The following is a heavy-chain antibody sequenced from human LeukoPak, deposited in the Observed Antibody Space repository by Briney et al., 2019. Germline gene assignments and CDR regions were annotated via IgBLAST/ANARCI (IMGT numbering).Heavy chain of an antibody. CDR2: INHSGST. V-gene: IGHV4-34*01. Sequence: SETLSLTCAVYGGSFSGYYWSWIRQSPGKGLEWIGEINHSGSTNYNPSLKSRVTISVDTSKNQFSLKLSSVTAADTAVYYCARPFMYCSSTSCKKSGAFDPWGQGTLVTVSS. D-gene: IGHD2-2*01. CDR3: ARPFMYCSSTSCKKSGAFDP. J-gene: IGHJ5*02. CDR1: GGSFSGYY.